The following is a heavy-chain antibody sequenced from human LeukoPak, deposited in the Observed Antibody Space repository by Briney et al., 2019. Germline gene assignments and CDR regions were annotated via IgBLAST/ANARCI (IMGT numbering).Heavy chain of an antibody. Sequence: ASVKVSCKASGCTFSSYTISWVRQAPAPGLEWMGMIIPILGIANYAQKFLGKITITTDESPSQAYMQLSSLRSEDTAIYSCARANSGSYNPVDYWGQGTLVTVSS. J-gene: IGHJ4*02. D-gene: IGHD1-26*01. V-gene: IGHV1-69*16. CDR2: IIPILGIA. CDR3: ARANSGSYNPVDY. CDR1: GCTFSSYT.